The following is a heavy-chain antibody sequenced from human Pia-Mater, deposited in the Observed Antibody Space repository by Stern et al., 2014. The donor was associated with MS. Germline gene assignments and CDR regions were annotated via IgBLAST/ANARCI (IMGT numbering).Heavy chain of an antibody. Sequence: QVQLVQSGGGVVQPGTSLRLSCAASGFSFYTHGMHWVRQAPGKGLEWVAFISYDGKNHYYADSVRGRFPISSDNPKKTLYLQLDSLRVEDTAVYDCAKDLSYTWSFDYWGQGTVVAVSS. V-gene: IGHV3-30*18. CDR1: GFSFYTHG. J-gene: IGHJ4*02. CDR2: ISYDGKNH. D-gene: IGHD1-26*01. CDR3: AKDLSYTWSFDY.